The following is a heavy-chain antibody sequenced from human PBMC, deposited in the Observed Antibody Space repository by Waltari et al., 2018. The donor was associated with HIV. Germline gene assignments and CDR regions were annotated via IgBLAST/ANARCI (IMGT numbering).Heavy chain of an antibody. V-gene: IGHV1-18*01. Sequence: QVQLVQSGPEMKKLGASVKISCRASGFTFTNYVFSWVRQAPGQGLEWLGWLRAYDGNKDFARRFKDRVILTTDTSTTTAYLEVRSLRSDDTAMYYCVRGGGTWLYDMYYYQGMDVWGQGTTVTVSS. J-gene: IGHJ6*02. CDR3: VRGGGTWLYDMYYYQGMDV. CDR2: LRAYDGNK. CDR1: GFTFTNYV. D-gene: IGHD2-8*01.